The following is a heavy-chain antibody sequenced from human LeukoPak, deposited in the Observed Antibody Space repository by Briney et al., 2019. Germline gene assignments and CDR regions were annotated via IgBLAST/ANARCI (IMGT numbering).Heavy chain of an antibody. V-gene: IGHV1-46*01. Sequence: ASVKVSCKASGYTFTSYYMHWERQAPGQGLEWMGIINPSGGSTSYAQKFQGRVTMTRDTSTSTVYMELSSLRSEDTAVYYCARGSAYYYDSSGYSLDDYWGQGTLVTVSS. CDR3: ARGSAYYYDSSGYSLDDY. CDR1: GYTFTSYY. CDR2: INPSGGST. J-gene: IGHJ4*02. D-gene: IGHD3-22*01.